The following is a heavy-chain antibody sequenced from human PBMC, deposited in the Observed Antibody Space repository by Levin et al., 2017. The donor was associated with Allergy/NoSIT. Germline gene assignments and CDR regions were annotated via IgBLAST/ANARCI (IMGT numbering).Heavy chain of an antibody. Sequence: ASGPTLVKPPQTLTLTCTFSGFSLNTTRVSVGWVRQPPGKALEWLALIYWDDDKRYSASLKSRLTISKDTSKNQVVLTMTDMDPVDTATYFCGRNKAEYVPPYFYYYYMDVWGKGTTVTVSS. CDR1: GFSLNTTRVS. D-gene: IGHD2/OR15-2a*01. CDR3: GRNKAEYVPPYFYYYYMDV. CDR2: IYWDDDK. V-gene: IGHV2-5*02. J-gene: IGHJ6*03.